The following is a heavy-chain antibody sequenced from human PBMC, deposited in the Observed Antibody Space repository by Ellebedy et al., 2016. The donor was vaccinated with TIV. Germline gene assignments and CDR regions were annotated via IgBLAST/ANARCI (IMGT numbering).Heavy chain of an antibody. V-gene: IGHV3-74*01. CDR1: GFTFSSYW. J-gene: IGHJ4*02. CDR2: INSDESST. D-gene: IGHD6-13*01. Sequence: GESLKISCAASGFTFSSYWMHWVRQDPGKGLVWVSRINSDESSTSYADSVKGRFTISRDNAKNTVYLQMNSLRAEDTAVYYCARNPLSGYSSSWTQDYWGQGTLVTVSS. CDR3: ARNPLSGYSSSWTQDY.